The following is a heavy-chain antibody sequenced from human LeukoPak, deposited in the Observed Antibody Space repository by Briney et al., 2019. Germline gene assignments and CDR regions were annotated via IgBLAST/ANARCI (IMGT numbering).Heavy chain of an antibody. CDR1: GGSFSGYY. D-gene: IGHD6-19*01. CDR3: ARHPFLPQWLVRRNWFDP. V-gene: IGHV4-34*01. CDR2: INHSGST. Sequence: SETLSLTCGVYGGSFSGYYWSWIRQPPGKGLEWIGEINHSGSTNYNPSLKSRVTISVDTSKNQFSLKLSSVTAADTAVYYCARHPFLPQWLVRRNWFDPWGQGTLVTVSS. J-gene: IGHJ5*02.